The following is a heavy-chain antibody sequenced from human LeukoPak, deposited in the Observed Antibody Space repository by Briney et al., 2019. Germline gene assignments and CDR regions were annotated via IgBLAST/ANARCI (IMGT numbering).Heavy chain of an antibody. CDR3: GKEVPETFNFDY. Sequence: ASVKVSCKASGYTFTSYYMHWGRHAPGQGLEWMGVIKPSAKSTLYAQKFQGRVTVTRDMSTSTDYVELRSVRSEDTAVYYCGKEVPETFNFDYWGQGTLVTVSS. V-gene: IGHV1-46*01. J-gene: IGHJ4*02. CDR1: GYTFTSYY. CDR2: IKPSAKST. D-gene: IGHD2/OR15-2a*01.